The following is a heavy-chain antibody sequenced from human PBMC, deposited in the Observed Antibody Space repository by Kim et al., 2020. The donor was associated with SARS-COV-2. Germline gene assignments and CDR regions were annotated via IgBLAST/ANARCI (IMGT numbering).Heavy chain of an antibody. J-gene: IGHJ4*02. CDR1: GFSVSNKY. D-gene: IGHD1-26*01. CDR2: IYVGERT. V-gene: IGHV3-53*01. Sequence: GGSLRLSCAVSGFSVSNKYMSWVRQVPGKGLEWIAIIYVGERTYYADSVRGRFTVSRDNSKNTLYLEMNSLGAEDTAVYYCVGDSVAWPNLDYWGQGTLVTVSS. CDR3: VGDSVAWPNLDY.